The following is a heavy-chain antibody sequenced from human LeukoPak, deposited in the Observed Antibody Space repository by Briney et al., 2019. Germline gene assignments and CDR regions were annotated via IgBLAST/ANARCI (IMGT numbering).Heavy chain of an antibody. V-gene: IGHV4-39*01. CDR1: GGSISSYY. Sequence: SETLSLTCTVSGGSISSYYWGWIRQPPGKGLEWIGSIYYSGSTYYNPSLKSRVTISVDTSKNQFSLKLSSVTAADTAVYYCAGHYYDSNWFDPWGQGTLVTVSS. J-gene: IGHJ5*02. D-gene: IGHD3-3*01. CDR3: AGHYYDSNWFDP. CDR2: IYYSGST.